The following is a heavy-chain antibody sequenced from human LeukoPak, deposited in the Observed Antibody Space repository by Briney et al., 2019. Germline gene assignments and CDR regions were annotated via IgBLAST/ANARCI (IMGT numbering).Heavy chain of an antibody. CDR3: AKPPYSSSWAIDY. D-gene: IGHD6-13*01. CDR1: GFTFSRFA. CDR2: ISASGGNT. Sequence: GGSLRLSCAASGFTFSRFAMNWVRQAPGQGLESVSVISASGGNTYYADSVKGRFTISRNNSKNTLYLQMNSLRAEDTALYYCAKPPYSSSWAIDYWGQGTLVTVSS. V-gene: IGHV3-23*01. J-gene: IGHJ4*02.